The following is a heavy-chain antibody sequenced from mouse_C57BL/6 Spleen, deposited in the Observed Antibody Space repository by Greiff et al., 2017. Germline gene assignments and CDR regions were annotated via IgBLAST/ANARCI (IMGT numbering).Heavy chain of an antibody. CDR3: AGGEGLRREYYAMDY. V-gene: IGHV14-3*01. CDR1: GFNIKNTY. J-gene: IGHJ4*01. D-gene: IGHD2-2*01. CDR2: IDPANGNT. Sequence: EVKLVESVAELVRPGASVKLSCTASGFNIKNTYMHWVKQRPEQGLEWIGRIDPANGNTKYAPKFQGKATITADTSSNTAYLQLSSLTSEDTAIYYCAGGEGLRREYYAMDYWGQGTSVTVSS.